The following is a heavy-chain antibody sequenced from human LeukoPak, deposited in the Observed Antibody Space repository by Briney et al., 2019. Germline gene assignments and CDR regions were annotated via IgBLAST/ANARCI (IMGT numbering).Heavy chain of an antibody. V-gene: IGHV1-46*01. CDR1: AYIFTRYH. D-gene: IGHD4-17*01. Sequence: GASVKVSCKASAYIFTRYHIHWVRQAPGQGLEWMGIINRSGGGTSYAQKFQGRVTMTSDTPTSTVYMELSSLRSEDTAVYYCAAADATTESGFDYWGQGTLVTVSS. J-gene: IGHJ4*02. CDR3: AAADATTESGFDY. CDR2: INRSGGGT.